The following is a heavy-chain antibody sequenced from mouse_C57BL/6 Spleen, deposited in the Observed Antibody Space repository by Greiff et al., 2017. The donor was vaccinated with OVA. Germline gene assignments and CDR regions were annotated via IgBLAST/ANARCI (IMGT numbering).Heavy chain of an antibody. D-gene: IGHD3-2*02. CDR1: GYTFTDYE. CDR3: TRDSSGLFAY. Sequence: VQLQQSGAELVRPGASVTLSCKASGYTFTDYEMHWVKQTPVHGLEWIGAIDPETGGTAYNQKFKGKAILTADKSSSTAYMELRSLTSEDSAVYYCTRDSSGLFAYWGQGTLVTVSA. CDR2: IDPETGGT. V-gene: IGHV1-15*01. J-gene: IGHJ3*01.